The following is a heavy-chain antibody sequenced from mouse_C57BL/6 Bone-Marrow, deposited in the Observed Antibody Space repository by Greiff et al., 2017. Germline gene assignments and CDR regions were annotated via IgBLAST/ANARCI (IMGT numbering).Heavy chain of an antibody. D-gene: IGHD3-2*02. V-gene: IGHV14-3*01. J-gene: IGHJ3*01. CDR2: IDPANGNT. CDR3: ARGKGTAQAPWFAY. Sequence: EVQLVESVAELVRPGASVKLSCTATGFNIKNTYMHWVKQRPEQGLEWIGRIDPANGNTKYAPKFQGKATITADTSSNTAYLQLSSLTSEDTAIYYCARGKGTAQAPWFAYWGQGTLVTVSA. CDR1: GFNIKNTY.